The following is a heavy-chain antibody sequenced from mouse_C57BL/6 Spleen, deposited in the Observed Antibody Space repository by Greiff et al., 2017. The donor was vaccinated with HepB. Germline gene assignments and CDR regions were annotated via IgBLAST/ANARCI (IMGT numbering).Heavy chain of an antibody. D-gene: IGHD2-1*01. CDR3: ARRDLPQGYYAMDY. CDR2: ISNGGGST. Sequence: EVKLMESGGGLVQPGGSLKLSCAASGFTFSDYYMYWVRQTPEKRLEWVAYISNGGGSTYYPDTEKGRFTISRDNAKNTLYLQMSRLKSEDTAMYYCARRDLPQGYYAMDYWGQGTSVTVSS. J-gene: IGHJ4*01. CDR1: GFTFSDYY. V-gene: IGHV5-12*01.